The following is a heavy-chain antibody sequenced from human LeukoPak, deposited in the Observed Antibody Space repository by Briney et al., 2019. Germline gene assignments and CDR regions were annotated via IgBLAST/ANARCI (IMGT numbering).Heavy chain of an antibody. J-gene: IGHJ5*02. CDR1: GYTFTGYY. V-gene: IGHV1-2*02. CDR2: INPNSGGT. Sequence: ASVKVSCKASGYTFTGYYMHWVRQAPGQGLEWMGWINPNSGGTNYAQKFQGRVTMTRDTSISTAYTELSRLRSDDTAVYYCARGSFPLELPEYNWFDPWGQGTLVTVSS. D-gene: IGHD1-7*01. CDR3: ARGSFPLELPEYNWFDP.